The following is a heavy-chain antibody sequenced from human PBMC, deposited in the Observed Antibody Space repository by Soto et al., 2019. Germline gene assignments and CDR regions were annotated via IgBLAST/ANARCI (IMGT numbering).Heavy chain of an antibody. V-gene: IGHV1-69*06. CDR3: ARDRLTVFGVVDYYYYYGMDV. D-gene: IGHD3-3*01. CDR2: IISIVGTA. CDR1: GGTFSSYA. J-gene: IGHJ6*02. Sequence: SVQVSCKASGGTFSSYASSWVRQAPGQGREWMGGIISIVGTANYAHKFHGRVTITADKSTSTAYMELSSLRSEDTAVYYCARDRLTVFGVVDYYYYYGMDVWGQGTTVTVSS.